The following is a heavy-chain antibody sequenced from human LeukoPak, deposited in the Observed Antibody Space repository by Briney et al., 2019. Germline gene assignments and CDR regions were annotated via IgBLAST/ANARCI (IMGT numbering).Heavy chain of an antibody. D-gene: IGHD2-2*01. CDR2: INPNSGGT. V-gene: IGHV1-2*02. Sequence: ASVKVSCKASGYTFTGYYMHWVRQAPGRGLEWMGWINPNSGGTNYAQEFQGRVTMTRDTSISTAYMELSRLRSDDTAVYYCARGYCSSTSCWDWFDPWGQGTLVTVSS. CDR1: GYTFTGYY. CDR3: ARGYCSSTSCWDWFDP. J-gene: IGHJ5*02.